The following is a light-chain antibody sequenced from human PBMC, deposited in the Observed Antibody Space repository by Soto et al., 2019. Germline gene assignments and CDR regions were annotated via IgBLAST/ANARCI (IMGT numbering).Light chain of an antibody. V-gene: IGKV1-39*01. Sequence: DIQMTQSPSSLSASVGDRVTITCRASQSISSYLNWYQQRPGKAPKLLIYAVFNLQSGVPSRFSGSGSGTDFTLTISSLQPEDFATYYCQQSYSSPMYTFGQGTKLEIK. CDR2: AVF. CDR3: QQSYSSPMYT. CDR1: QSISSY. J-gene: IGKJ2*01.